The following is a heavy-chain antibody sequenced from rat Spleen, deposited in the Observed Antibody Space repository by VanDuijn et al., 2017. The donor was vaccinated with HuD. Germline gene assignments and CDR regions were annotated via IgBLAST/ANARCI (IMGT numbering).Heavy chain of an antibody. V-gene: IGHV2-1*01. CDR2: IWGVGST. CDR3: ARGGVGYFFDY. J-gene: IGHJ2*01. D-gene: IGHD1-11*01. Sequence: QVQLKESGPGLVQPSQTLSLICSVSGFSLISNSVHWVRQPPGKGLEWMGGIWGVGSTDYNSALKSRLTISRDTSKSQVFLKMNSLQSEDTATYYCARGGVGYFFDYWGQGVMVTVSS. CDR1: GFSLISNS.